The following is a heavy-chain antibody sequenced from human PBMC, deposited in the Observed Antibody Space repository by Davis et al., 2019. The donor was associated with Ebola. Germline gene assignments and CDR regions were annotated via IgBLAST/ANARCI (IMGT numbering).Heavy chain of an antibody. Sequence: PGGSLRLSCKDSGNSFSTHWIGWVRQMPGKGLEWMGIIYPGDSDTRYSPSFQGQVTISADKSISTAYLQWSSLKASDTAMYYCARRSSGSWYTWVDYWGQGTLVTVSS. V-gene: IGHV5-51*01. J-gene: IGHJ4*02. CDR1: GNSFSTHW. CDR3: ARRSSGSWYTWVDY. D-gene: IGHD6-13*01. CDR2: IYPGDSDT.